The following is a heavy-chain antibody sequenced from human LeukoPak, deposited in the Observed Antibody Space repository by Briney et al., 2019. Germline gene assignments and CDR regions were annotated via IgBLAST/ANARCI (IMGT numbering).Heavy chain of an antibody. CDR1: GFTVSSNY. J-gene: IGHJ4*02. Sequence: GGSLRLSCAASGFTVSSNYMSWVRQAPGKGLEWVSVIYSDGSTDCADSVKGRFTISRDNSKNTLYLQMNSLRAEDTAVYYCARGLAGTYYYFDYWGQGTLVTVSS. CDR2: IYSDGST. V-gene: IGHV3-53*01. D-gene: IGHD1-14*01. CDR3: ARGLAGTYYYFDY.